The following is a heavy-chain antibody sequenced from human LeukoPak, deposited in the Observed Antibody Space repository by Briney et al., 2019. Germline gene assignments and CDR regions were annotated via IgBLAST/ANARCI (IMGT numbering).Heavy chain of an antibody. CDR1: GYTFTSYY. J-gene: IGHJ3*02. V-gene: IGHV1-46*01. CDR2: INPSGGST. D-gene: IGHD6-13*01. Sequence: ASVKVSCKASGYTFTSYYMHWVRQAPGQGLEWMGIINPSGGSTSYAQKSQGRVTMTRDTSTSTVYMELSSLRSEDTAVYYCARDRGSSWYSRSQAFDTWGQGTMVTVSS. CDR3: ARDRGSSWYSRSQAFDT.